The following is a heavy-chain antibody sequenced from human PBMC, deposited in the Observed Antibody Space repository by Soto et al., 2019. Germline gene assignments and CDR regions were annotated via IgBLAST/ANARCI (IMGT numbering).Heavy chain of an antibody. D-gene: IGHD2-2*01. J-gene: IGHJ4*02. CDR2: INTYSGNT. CDR3: AGGQGSLIPYYCDS. V-gene: IGHV1-18*04. Sequence: QVQLVQSGAEVKKPGASVRVSCKASEHTFTNYGINWVRLAPGQGLEWMGWINTYSGNTIYAQKFQDRLTITTDTSTNTASMELRSLTSDDTAVFYCAGGQGSLIPYYCDSWGQGTLVTVSS. CDR1: EHTFTNYG.